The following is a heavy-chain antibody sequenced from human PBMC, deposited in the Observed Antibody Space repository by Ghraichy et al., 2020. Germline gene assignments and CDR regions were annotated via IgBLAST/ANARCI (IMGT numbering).Heavy chain of an antibody. V-gene: IGHV3-53*04. D-gene: IGHD3-3*01. CDR3: ARDRSGEIFGVVNYPYGMDV. Sequence: GGSLRLSCAASGFTVSSNYMSWVRQAPGKWLEWVSVIYSGGSTYYADSVKGRFTISRHNSKNTLYLQMNSLRAEDTAVYYCARDRSGEIFGVVNYPYGMDVWGQGTTVTVSS. CDR1: GFTVSSNY. CDR2: IYSGGST. J-gene: IGHJ6*02.